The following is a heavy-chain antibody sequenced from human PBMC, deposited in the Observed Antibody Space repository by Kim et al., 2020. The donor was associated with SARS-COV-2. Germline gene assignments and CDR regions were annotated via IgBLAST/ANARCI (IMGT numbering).Heavy chain of an antibody. V-gene: IGHV1-46*01. CDR3: ARSSGWYTYYYGMDV. J-gene: IGHJ6*02. CDR1: GYTFTSYY. Sequence: ASVKVSCKASGYTFTSYYMHWVRQAPGQGLEWMGIINPSGGSTSYAQKFQGRVTMTRDTSTSTVYMELSSLRSEDTAVYYCARSSGWYTYYYGMDVWGQGTTVTVSS. CDR2: INPSGGST. D-gene: IGHD6-19*01.